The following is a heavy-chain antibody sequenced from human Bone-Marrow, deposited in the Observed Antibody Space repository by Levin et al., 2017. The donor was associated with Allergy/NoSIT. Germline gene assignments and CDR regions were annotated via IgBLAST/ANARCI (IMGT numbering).Heavy chain of an antibody. D-gene: IGHD1-26*01. CDR2: IYWNDDK. CDR3: GRRPVGRGFDY. Sequence: SGPTLVKPTQTLTLTCTFSGFSLTTSGLGVGWVRQTPGKALEWLAVIYWNDDKPSSPSLKNRLTITKDTSENRVVLTLTNMDPGETATYYCGRRPVGRGFDYWGQGALVTVSS. J-gene: IGHJ4*02. CDR1: GFSLTTSGLG. V-gene: IGHV2-5*01.